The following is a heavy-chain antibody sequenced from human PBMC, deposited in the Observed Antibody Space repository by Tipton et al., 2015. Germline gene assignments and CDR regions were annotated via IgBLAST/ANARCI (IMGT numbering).Heavy chain of an antibody. CDR3: ARASIIQGYYHDSSRYYLFNS. CDR2: ISYTDGA. V-gene: IGHV4-61*01. CDR1: GGSVTSGSYY. D-gene: IGHD3-22*01. Sequence: TLSLTCTVSGGSVTSGSYYWSWIRQPPGKGLEWIGYISYTDGAHYNPALKSRVTISVDTSKNQFSLTLNSVIAADTAVYYCARASIIQGYYHDSSRYYLFNSWGQGTLVTVSS. J-gene: IGHJ1*01.